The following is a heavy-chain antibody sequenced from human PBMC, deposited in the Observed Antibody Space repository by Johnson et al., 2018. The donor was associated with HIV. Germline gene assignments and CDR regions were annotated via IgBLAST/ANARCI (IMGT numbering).Heavy chain of an antibody. CDR2: IRYDGSNK. V-gene: IGHV3-30*02. D-gene: IGHD7-27*01. CDR3: AKDQASVGTGEYAFDI. CDR1: GITFSSYG. J-gene: IGHJ3*02. Sequence: QVQLVESGGGVVQPGGSLRLSCAASGITFSSYGMHWVRQALGRGLEWVAFIRYDGSNKYYADSVKGRFTISRDNSRNTLYLQMNSLTAEDTAVYYCAKDQASVGTGEYAFDIWGQGTMVTVSS.